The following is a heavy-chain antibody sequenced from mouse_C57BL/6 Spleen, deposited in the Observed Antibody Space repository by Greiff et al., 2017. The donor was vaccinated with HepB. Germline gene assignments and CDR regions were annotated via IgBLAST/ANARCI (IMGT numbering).Heavy chain of an antibody. CDR1: GYALSSSW. J-gene: IGHJ4*01. D-gene: IGHD2-4*01. CDR3: ARSYDYFYYAMDY. V-gene: IGHV1-82*01. Sequence: QVQLKQSGPELVKPGASVKISCKASGYALSSSWMNWVKQRPGKGLEWIGRIYPGDGDTNYNGKFKGKATLTADKSSSTAYMQLSSLTSEDSAVYFCARSYDYFYYAMDYWGQGTSVTVSS. CDR2: IYPGDGDT.